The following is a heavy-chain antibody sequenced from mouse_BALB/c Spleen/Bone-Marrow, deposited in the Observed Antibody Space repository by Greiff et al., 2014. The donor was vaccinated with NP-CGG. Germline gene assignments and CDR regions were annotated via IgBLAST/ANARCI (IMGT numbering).Heavy chain of an antibody. Sequence: EVQVVESGGGLVQPGGSLKLSCAASGFTFSSYGMSWVRQTPDKRLEFVASINSNGGSTYYPDSVKGRFTISRDNAKNTLSLQMSSLKSEDTAMYYCARGNYGNYVDYFDYWGQGTTLTVSS. V-gene: IGHV5-6-3*01. CDR2: INSNGGST. D-gene: IGHD2-1*01. J-gene: IGHJ2*01. CDR3: ARGNYGNYVDYFDY. CDR1: GFTFSSYG.